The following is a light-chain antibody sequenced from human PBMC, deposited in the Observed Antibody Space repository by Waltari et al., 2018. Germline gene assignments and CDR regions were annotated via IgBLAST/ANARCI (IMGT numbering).Light chain of an antibody. CDR1: SSDVGGYEY. V-gene: IGLV2-11*01. CDR2: DVT. Sequence: QSALTQPRSVSGSPGQSVTISCTGTSSDVGGYEYVSWYQHPPGKAPNLIIFDVTKRPSGVPDRFSGSKSGNTASLTISGLQAEDEADYYCCSYAGRYTHVVFGGGTKLTVL. CDR3: CSYAGRYTHVV. J-gene: IGLJ2*01.